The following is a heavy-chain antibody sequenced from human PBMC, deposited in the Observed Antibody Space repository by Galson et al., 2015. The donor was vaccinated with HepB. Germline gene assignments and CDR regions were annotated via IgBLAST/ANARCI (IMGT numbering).Heavy chain of an antibody. D-gene: IGHD3-10*01. CDR3: ARGYYGSGGGFDP. V-gene: IGHV5-51*01. Sequence: VRQMPGKGLEWMGIVYPGDSDTRYSPSFQGQVTISADKSISTAYLQWSSLKASDTAMYYCARGYYGSGGGFDPWGQGTLVTVSS. CDR2: VYPGDSDT. J-gene: IGHJ5*02.